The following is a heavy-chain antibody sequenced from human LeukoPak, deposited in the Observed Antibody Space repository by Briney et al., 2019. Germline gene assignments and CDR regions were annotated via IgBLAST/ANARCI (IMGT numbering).Heavy chain of an antibody. V-gene: IGHV4-59*01. Sequence: SETLSLTCTVSGGSISSYYWSWIRQPPGKGLEWIGYIYYSGSTNYNPSLKSRVTISVDTSKNQFSLKLSSVTAADTAVYYCARGIDSGGWFDPWGQGTLVTVSS. CDR3: ARGIDSGGWFDP. CDR2: IYYSGST. CDR1: GGSISSYY. J-gene: IGHJ5*02. D-gene: IGHD1-14*01.